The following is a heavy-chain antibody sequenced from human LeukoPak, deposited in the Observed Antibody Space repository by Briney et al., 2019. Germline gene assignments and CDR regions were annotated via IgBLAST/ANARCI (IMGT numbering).Heavy chain of an antibody. Sequence: GGSLRLSCAASGFTFSSYAMSWVRQAPGKGLEWVSAISGSGGSTYYADSVKGRFTISRDNSKNTLYLQMNSLRAEDTAVYYCAKPPYDFWSGYRFDYWGQGTLVTVSS. V-gene: IGHV3-23*01. CDR3: AKPPYDFWSGYRFDY. D-gene: IGHD3-3*01. J-gene: IGHJ4*02. CDR1: GFTFSSYA. CDR2: ISGSGGST.